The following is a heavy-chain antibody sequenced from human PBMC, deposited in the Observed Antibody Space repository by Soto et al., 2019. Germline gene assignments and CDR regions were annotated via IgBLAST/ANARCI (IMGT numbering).Heavy chain of an antibody. CDR1: GFTFSSYG. D-gene: IGHD2-8*02. Sequence: PGGSLRLSCAASGFTFSSYGMHWVRQAPGKGLEWVALISYDGSDKYYADSVKGRFTISRDNSKNTLYLQMNSLRVEDTAVYYCTGEVASGYWGQGTLVTVSS. J-gene: IGHJ4*02. V-gene: IGHV3-30*03. CDR3: TGEVASGY. CDR2: ISYDGSDK.